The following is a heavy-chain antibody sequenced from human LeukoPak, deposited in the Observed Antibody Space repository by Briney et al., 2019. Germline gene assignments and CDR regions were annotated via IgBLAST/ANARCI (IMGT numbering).Heavy chain of an antibody. J-gene: IGHJ5*02. CDR1: GGSISSSYW. CDR3: ARDSGPITMIVVSWFDP. D-gene: IGHD3-22*01. Sequence: SETLSLTCGVSGGSISSSYWWSWVRQPPGKGLEWIGEIYHSGSTNYNPSLKSRVTISMDKSKNQFSLNLSSVTAADTAVYYCARDSGPITMIVVSWFDPWGQGTLVTVSS. V-gene: IGHV4-4*02. CDR2: IYHSGST.